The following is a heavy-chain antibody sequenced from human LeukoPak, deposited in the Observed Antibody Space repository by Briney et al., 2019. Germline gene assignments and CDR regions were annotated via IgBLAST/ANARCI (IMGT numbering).Heavy chain of an antibody. CDR1: GGSFGGYY. Sequence: SETLSLTCAVYGGSFGGYYWSWIRQSPGKGLEWIGEINHSGSTNYNPSLKSRVTISVDTSKNQFSLKLSSVTAADTAVYYCARDTGGFDYWGQGTLVTVSS. CDR3: ARDTGGFDY. CDR2: INHSGST. V-gene: IGHV4-34*01. J-gene: IGHJ4*02. D-gene: IGHD5-18*01.